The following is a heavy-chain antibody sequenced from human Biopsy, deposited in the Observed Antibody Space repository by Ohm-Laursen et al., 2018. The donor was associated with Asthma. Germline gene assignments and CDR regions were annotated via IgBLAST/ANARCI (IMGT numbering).Heavy chain of an antibody. CDR2: IYSGGTS. D-gene: IGHD6-19*01. CDR1: GFTVSTDH. J-gene: IGHJ4*02. CDR3: ARGDSSCWSHFYFGC. V-gene: IGHV3-53*01. Sequence: SLRLSCAASGFTVSTDHMFWVRQAPGKGLEWVSVIYSGGTSDTADTVRGRFTISRDFNKNTLHLQMDSLRAEDTAGYYCARGDSSCWSHFYFGCWGQGALVTVSS.